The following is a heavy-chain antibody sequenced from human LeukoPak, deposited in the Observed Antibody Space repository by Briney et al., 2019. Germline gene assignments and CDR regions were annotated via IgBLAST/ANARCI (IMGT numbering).Heavy chain of an antibody. D-gene: IGHD5/OR15-5a*01. CDR1: GYTFSDYY. J-gene: IGHJ1*01. CDR2: VFPRSGDT. V-gene: IGHV1-2*02. Sequence: SSVKVSRKASGYTFSDYYIHWVRQAPGEGLEWVVGVFPRSGDTYYSQRFHGRVAMNTDTSINTAYMELSRLKSDDTGVYFCARPPRDLVSAAPFPFWGQGTLVTVSS. CDR3: ARPPRDLVSAAPFPF.